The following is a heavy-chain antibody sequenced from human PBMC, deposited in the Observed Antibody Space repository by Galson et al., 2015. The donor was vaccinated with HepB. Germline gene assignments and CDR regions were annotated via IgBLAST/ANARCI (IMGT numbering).Heavy chain of an antibody. V-gene: IGHV3-21*01. Sequence: SLRLSCAASGFTFSSYTMNWVRQAPGKGLEWVSSISSRSSYIYYADSVKGRFTISRDNARNSLYLQMNSLRAEDTAVYYCAWGEAAIISPFDYWGQGTLVTVSS. J-gene: IGHJ4*02. D-gene: IGHD2-2*02. CDR2: ISSRSSYI. CDR1: GFTFSSYT. CDR3: AWGEAAIISPFDY.